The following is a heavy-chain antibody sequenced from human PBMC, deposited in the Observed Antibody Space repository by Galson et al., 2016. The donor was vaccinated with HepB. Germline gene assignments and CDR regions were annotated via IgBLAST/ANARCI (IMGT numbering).Heavy chain of an antibody. Sequence: SVKVSCKASGYTFSTYFIHWVRQAPGQGLEWMGIINPSAGSTTYAQKLQGRVTMTRDTSASTVYMELSSLRSEDTAVYYCVRVPLYSSSWYPSDYWGQGTLVTVSS. CDR1: GYTFSTYF. V-gene: IGHV1-46*01. CDR2: INPSAGST. J-gene: IGHJ4*02. CDR3: VRVPLYSSSWYPSDY. D-gene: IGHD6-13*01.